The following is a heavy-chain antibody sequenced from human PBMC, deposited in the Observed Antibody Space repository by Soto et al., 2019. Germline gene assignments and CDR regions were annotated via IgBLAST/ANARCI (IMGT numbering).Heavy chain of an antibody. CDR3: ACLLSLDY. CDR1: GFSVSSNY. V-gene: IGHV3-53*01. Sequence: HPGGSLRLSCAASGFSVSSNYMNWVRQAPGKGLEWVSVIYSGGSTFYADSVKGRFTISRDNSKNTLYLQMNSLRVEDTAVYYCACLLSLDYWGQGTLVTVSS. CDR2: IYSGGST. J-gene: IGHJ4*02. D-gene: IGHD2-15*01.